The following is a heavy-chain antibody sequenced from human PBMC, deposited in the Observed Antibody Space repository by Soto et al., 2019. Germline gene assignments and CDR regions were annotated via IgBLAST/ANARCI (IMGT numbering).Heavy chain of an antibody. CDR1: GGSISSSTYY. D-gene: IGHD5-18*01. Sequence: SETLSLTCTVSGGSISSSTYYWGWMRQPPGKGLEWIASFFIGGNTYYNPSLKSRVTISLDTSKNQFSLKLSSMTAADTAVYYCARGYGRNFDYWGQGTLVTVSS. CDR2: FFIGGNT. J-gene: IGHJ4*02. V-gene: IGHV4-39*07. CDR3: ARGYGRNFDY.